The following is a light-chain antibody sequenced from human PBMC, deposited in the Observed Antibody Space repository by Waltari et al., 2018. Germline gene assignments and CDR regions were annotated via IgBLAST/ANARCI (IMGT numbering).Light chain of an antibody. CDR1: TSDVGAYDY. CDR2: DVS. V-gene: IGLV2-14*03. Sequence: QFALTQPAPVSGPPGQSITISCTGTTSDVGAYDYVSWYQQYPGKAPQLVIHDVSSRPSGTSDRFSGSKSGNTASLIISGLQADDEADYYCSSYTASRHYVFGTGTKVTVL. J-gene: IGLJ1*01. CDR3: SSYTASRHYV.